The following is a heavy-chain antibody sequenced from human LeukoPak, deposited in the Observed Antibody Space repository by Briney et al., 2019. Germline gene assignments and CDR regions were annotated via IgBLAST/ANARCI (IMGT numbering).Heavy chain of an antibody. D-gene: IGHD3-16*01. CDR1: GFTFSGYA. V-gene: IGHV3-23*01. J-gene: IGHJ4*02. Sequence: PGGSLRLSCAASGFTFSGYAMSWVRQAPGQGLEWVSAISGSGGSTYYADSVKGRFTISRDNSKNTLYLQMNSLRAEDTAVYYCAKSNLYRWGFDYWGQGTLVTVSS. CDR2: ISGSGGST. CDR3: AKSNLYRWGFDY.